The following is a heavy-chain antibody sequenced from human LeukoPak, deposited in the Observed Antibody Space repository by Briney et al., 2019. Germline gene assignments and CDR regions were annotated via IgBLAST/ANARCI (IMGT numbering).Heavy chain of an antibody. CDR3: ARMPLAWVRTTLNWFDP. D-gene: IGHD1-1*01. CDR2: RKQDGSEK. Sequence: AGSLRLSCAASGFTFSSHWMSWVRKAPGKGLEWVANRKQDGSEKYYVDSVKGRFTISRDNAKNSLYLQMNSLRAEDTAVYYCARMPLAWVRTTLNWFDPWGQGTLVTVSS. V-gene: IGHV3-7*01. CDR1: GFTFSSHW. J-gene: IGHJ5*02.